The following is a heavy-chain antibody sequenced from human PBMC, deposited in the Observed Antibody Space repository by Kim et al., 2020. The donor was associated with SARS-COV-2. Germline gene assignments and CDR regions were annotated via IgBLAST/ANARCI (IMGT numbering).Heavy chain of an antibody. Sequence: ASVKVSCKASGYTFTSYAMHWVRQAPGQRLEWMGWINAGNGNTKYSQKFQGRVTITRDTSASTAYMELSSLRSEDTAVYYCFSIAAAGTRTLPSDYMDVWGKGTTVTVSS. J-gene: IGHJ6*03. V-gene: IGHV1-3*01. CDR2: INAGNGNT. CDR1: GYTFTSYA. D-gene: IGHD6-13*01. CDR3: FSIAAAGTRTLPSDYMDV.